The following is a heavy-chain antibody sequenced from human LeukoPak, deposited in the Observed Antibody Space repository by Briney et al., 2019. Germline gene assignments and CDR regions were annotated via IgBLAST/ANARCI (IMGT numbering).Heavy chain of an antibody. J-gene: IGHJ4*02. CDR2: ISGSGGSP. CDR3: AKDQGYSYYYLDY. D-gene: IGHD5-18*01. CDR1: ELNFSQIG. Sequence: PGGSLRLSCVTSELNFSQIGMTWLRQAPGKGLEWVATISGSGGSPFYADSVKARFHISRHNSKNTLYLQMSSLRAEDTAIYYCAKDQGYSYYYLDYWGQGTLGTVSS. V-gene: IGHV3-23*01.